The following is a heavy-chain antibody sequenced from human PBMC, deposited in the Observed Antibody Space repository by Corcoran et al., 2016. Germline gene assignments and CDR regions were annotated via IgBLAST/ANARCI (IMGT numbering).Heavy chain of an antibody. CDR2: ISSSSYI. CDR1: GFTFSSYS. J-gene: IGHJ6*02. D-gene: IGHD3-16*01. V-gene: IGHV3-21*01. CDR3: ARDQDTFGWATEYYGMDV. Sequence: EVQLVESGGGLVKPGGSLRLSCAASGFTFSSYSMNWVRQAPGKGLEWVSSISSSSYIYYADSVKGRFTISRDNAKNSLYLQMNSLRAEDTAVYYCARDQDTFGWATEYYGMDVWGQGTTVTVSS.